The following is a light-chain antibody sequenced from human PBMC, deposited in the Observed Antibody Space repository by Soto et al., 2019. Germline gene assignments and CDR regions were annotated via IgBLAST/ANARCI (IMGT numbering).Light chain of an antibody. CDR1: QPVLITY. CDR3: QQFGDSLP. Sequence: ETVLTQSPGTQSLSPGERVTLSCRASQPVLITYLAWYQQKPGQAPRLLIYGASTRATGIPDRFSGSESGTDFTLTVSRLELEDFAVYFCQQFGDSLPFGGGTNEEI. CDR2: GAS. J-gene: IGKJ4*01. V-gene: IGKV3-20*01.